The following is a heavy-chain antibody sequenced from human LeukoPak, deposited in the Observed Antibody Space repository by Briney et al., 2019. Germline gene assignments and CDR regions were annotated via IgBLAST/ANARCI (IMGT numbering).Heavy chain of an antibody. CDR1: GFTFSSYE. V-gene: IGHV3-53*01. Sequence: GSLRLSCAASGFTFSSYEMNWVRQAPGKGLEWVSVIYTGGSTYYADSVKGRFTISRDNSKNTLYLQMNSLRPEDTAVYYCARAQYSYGYNWGQGTLVTVSS. CDR3: ARAQYSYGYN. D-gene: IGHD5-18*01. CDR2: IYTGGST. J-gene: IGHJ4*02.